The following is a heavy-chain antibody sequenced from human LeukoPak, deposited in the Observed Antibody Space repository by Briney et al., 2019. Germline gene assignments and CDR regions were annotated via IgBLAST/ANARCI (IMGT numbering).Heavy chain of an antibody. CDR2: IYYSGST. D-gene: IGHD5-12*01. J-gene: IGHJ5*02. Sequence: SQTLSLTCTVSGGSISSGGYYWSWIRQHPGKGLEWIGYIYYSGSTYYNPSLKSRVTISVDTSKNQFSLKLSSVTAADTAVYYCARDGGSGYDFENWFDPWGQGTLVTVSS. V-gene: IGHV4-31*03. CDR3: ARDGGSGYDFENWFDP. CDR1: GGSISSGGYY.